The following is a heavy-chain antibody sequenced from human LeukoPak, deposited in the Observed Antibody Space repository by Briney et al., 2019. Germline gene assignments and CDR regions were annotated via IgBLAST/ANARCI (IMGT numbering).Heavy chain of an antibody. CDR1: GGSNSSSIW. CDR2: IYPSGST. CDR3: AREVLLWFGELFRRGGWFDP. V-gene: IGHV4-4*02. D-gene: IGHD3-10*01. J-gene: IGHJ5*02. Sequence: SESLPLTCPVSGGSNSSSIWGGWVRQPPGKGLEWIGEIYPSGSTNYNPSLKSRGTISVDKSKNQFSLKLSSVTAADTAVYYCAREVLLWFGELFRRGGWFDPRGQGTLVTVSS.